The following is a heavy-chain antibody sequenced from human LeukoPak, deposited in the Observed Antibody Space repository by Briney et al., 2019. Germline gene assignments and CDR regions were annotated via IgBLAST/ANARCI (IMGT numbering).Heavy chain of an antibody. CDR2: IYYSEST. CDR3: ARQGSGNYLSPVNY. J-gene: IGHJ4*02. V-gene: IGHV4-39*01. D-gene: IGHD1-26*01. CDR1: TGSISSSSYY. Sequence: SQTLSLTCTVSTGSISSSSYYWGRIRQPPGKGREGIWSIYYSESTPYNPSLQSRGPISVDTSKTQLSLKLSSVPAADTAVYYCARQGSGNYLSPVNYWGQGTLVTVSS.